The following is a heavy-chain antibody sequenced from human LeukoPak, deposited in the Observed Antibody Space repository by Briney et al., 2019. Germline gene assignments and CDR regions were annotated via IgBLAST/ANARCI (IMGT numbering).Heavy chain of an antibody. CDR2: ISTSSRYI. J-gene: IGHJ4*02. CDR1: RFTFGSYS. D-gene: IGHD3-22*01. V-gene: IGHV3-21*01. Sequence: GGSLRLSCAASRFTFGSYSMNWVRQAPGKGLEWVSSISTSSRYIYYADSVRGRFTISRDNAKNSLYLQMKSLRAEDTAVYYCARDYSPPHYFDSLGYFDDWGPGTLVTVSS. CDR3: ARDYSPPHYFDSLGYFDD.